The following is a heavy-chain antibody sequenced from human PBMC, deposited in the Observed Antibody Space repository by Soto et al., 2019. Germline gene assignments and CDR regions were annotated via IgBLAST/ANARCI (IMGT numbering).Heavy chain of an antibody. V-gene: IGHV4-34*01. D-gene: IGHD3-16*01. Sequence: SETLSLTCAVYGGSFSGYYWNWIRQPPGRGLEWIGEINHSGSTNYNPSLKSRVTISVDTSQNQFSLKLSSVTAADTAVYYRARGWGLWVFDYWGQGILVTVSS. CDR2: INHSGST. J-gene: IGHJ4*02. CDR1: GGSFSGYY. CDR3: ARGWGLWVFDY.